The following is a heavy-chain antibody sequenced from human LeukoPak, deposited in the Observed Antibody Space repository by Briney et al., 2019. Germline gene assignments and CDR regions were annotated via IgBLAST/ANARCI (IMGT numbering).Heavy chain of an antibody. Sequence: GGSLRLSCAASGSTFSNYWMHWVRQAPGKGLVWVSRIKSDGSTTTYADSVKGRFTISRDNAKNTLYLQMNSLRAEDTAVYYCACIAVSSKVDYWGQGTLVTVSS. CDR1: GSTFSNYW. V-gene: IGHV3-74*01. CDR2: IKSDGSTT. D-gene: IGHD6-19*01. CDR3: ACIAVSSKVDY. J-gene: IGHJ4*02.